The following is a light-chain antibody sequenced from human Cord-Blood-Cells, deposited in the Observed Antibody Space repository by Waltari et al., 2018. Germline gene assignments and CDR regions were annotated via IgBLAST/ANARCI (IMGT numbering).Light chain of an antibody. CDR2: EVS. V-gene: IGLV2-8*01. CDR3: SSYAGSNNLV. J-gene: IGLJ2*01. CDR1: SRAVGGYNY. Sequence: QSALTQPPSASGSPGQSVTISCTGASRAVGGYNYVSWYQHHPGKAHKLIIYEVSKRPSGVPDRFSGSKSGNTASLTVSGLQAEDEADYYCSSYAGSNNLVFGGGTKLTVL.